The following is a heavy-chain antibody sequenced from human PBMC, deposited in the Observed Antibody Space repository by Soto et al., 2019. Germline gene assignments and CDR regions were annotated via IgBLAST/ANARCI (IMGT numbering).Heavy chain of an antibody. CDR2: IYYSGST. V-gene: IGHV4-59*08. D-gene: IGHD3-3*01. CDR3: ARHADDFWSGYYAHYYYYYYMDV. CDR1: GGSISSYY. J-gene: IGHJ6*03. Sequence: SETLSLTCTVSGGSISSYYWSWIRQPPGKGLEWIGYIYYSGSTNYNPSLKSRVTISVDTSKNRFSLKLSSVTAADTAVYYCARHADDFWSGYYAHYYYYYYMDVWGKGTTVTVSS.